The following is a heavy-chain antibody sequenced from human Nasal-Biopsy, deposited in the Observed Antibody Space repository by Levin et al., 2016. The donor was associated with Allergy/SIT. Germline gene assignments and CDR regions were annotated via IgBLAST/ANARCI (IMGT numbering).Heavy chain of an antibody. CDR3: ARDPDEEQPDVNGFDP. Sequence: SETLSLTCVVSGDSINTRNWWNWIRQPPGKGLEWIGEISYSGTTTYNPSLNSRATISLDKSKSQFSLRLNSVTAADTAVYYCARDPDEEQPDVNGFDPWGQGILVTVSS. D-gene: IGHD6-13*01. V-gene: IGHV4-4*02. CDR1: GDSINTRNW. CDR2: ISYSGTT. J-gene: IGHJ5*02.